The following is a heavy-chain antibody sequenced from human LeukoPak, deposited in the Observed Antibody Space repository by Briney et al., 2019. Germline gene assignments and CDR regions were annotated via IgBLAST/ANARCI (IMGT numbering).Heavy chain of an antibody. CDR1: GGSISSYY. V-gene: IGHV4-59*08. CDR2: IYYSGST. CDR3: ARQAGHSSGWWHPFDY. Sequence: SETLSLTCTVSGGSISSYYSSWIRQPPGKGLKWIGYIYYSGSTNYNPSLKSRVTISVDTSKNQFSLKLSSVTAADTAVYYCARQAGHSSGWWHPFDYWGQGTLVTVSS. J-gene: IGHJ4*02. D-gene: IGHD6-19*01.